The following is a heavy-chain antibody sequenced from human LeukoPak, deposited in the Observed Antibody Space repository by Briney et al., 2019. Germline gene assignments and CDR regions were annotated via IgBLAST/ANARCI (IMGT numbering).Heavy chain of an antibody. CDR2: IDSDGSST. Sequence: GGPLRLSCAASGFTFSSYWMHWVRQAPGKGLVWVSRIDSDGSSTSYADSVKGRFTISRDNAKNTLNLQMNSLRAEDTAVYYCARGYGETADSRRAFDIWGQGTMVTVSS. CDR3: ARGYGETADSRRAFDI. J-gene: IGHJ3*02. V-gene: IGHV3-74*01. CDR1: GFTFSSYW. D-gene: IGHD2-21*02.